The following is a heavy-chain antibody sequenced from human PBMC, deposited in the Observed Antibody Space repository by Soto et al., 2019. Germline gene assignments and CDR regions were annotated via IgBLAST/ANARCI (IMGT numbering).Heavy chain of an antibody. CDR2: IYYSGST. J-gene: IGHJ6*03. CDR3: AGSFVYGDYVFPHYYYYMDV. D-gene: IGHD4-17*01. Sequence: SETLSLTCTVSGGSISSYYWSWIRQPPGKGLEWIGYIYYSGSTNYNPSLKSRVTISVDTSKNQFSLKLSSVTAADTAVYYCAGSFVYGDYVFPHYYYYMDVWGKGTTVTVSS. CDR1: GGSISSYY. V-gene: IGHV4-59*01.